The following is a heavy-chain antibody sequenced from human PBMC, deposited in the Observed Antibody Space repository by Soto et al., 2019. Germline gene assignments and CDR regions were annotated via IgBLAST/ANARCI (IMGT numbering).Heavy chain of an antibody. CDR1: GDTFTSYA. D-gene: IGHD3-10*01. V-gene: IGHV1-18*01. J-gene: IGHJ4*02. CDR2: ISAYNGNT. CDR3: ARKAPPMEY. Sequence: QVQLVQSGAEVKKPGSSVKVSCKASGDTFTSYAISWVRQAPGQGLEWMGWISAYNGNTKYAQKLRCRVTMPTDTSTRPAYWQPRGLRLDDTAVYYGARKAPPMEYWGQGNVVTVS.